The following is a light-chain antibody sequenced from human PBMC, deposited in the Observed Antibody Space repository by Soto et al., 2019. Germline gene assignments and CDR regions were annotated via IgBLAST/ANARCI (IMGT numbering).Light chain of an antibody. CDR1: SSDVGGYNY. Sequence: QSALTQPASVSGSPGQSITISCTGTSSDVGGYNYVSWYQQHPGKAPKLMIYDVSNRPSGVSNRCSGSKSGNTASLTISGLQAEAEADYYCSSYTSSSTPYVLGTGTKLTVL. J-gene: IGLJ1*01. V-gene: IGLV2-14*01. CDR2: DVS. CDR3: SSYTSSSTPYV.